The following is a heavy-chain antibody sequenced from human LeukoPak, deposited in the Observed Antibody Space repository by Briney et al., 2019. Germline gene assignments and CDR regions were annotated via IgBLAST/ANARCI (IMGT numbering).Heavy chain of an antibody. D-gene: IGHD3-3*01. CDR1: GGSISSYY. Sequence: PSETLSLTCTVSGGSISSYYWSWIRQPVGKGLEWIGRIYTSGNTNYNPSLKSRVTMSVDTSKNQFSLKLSSVTAADTAVYYCARARPYYDFWSGVQYYMDVWGKGTTVTVSS. J-gene: IGHJ6*03. V-gene: IGHV4-4*07. CDR3: ARARPYYDFWSGVQYYMDV. CDR2: IYTSGNT.